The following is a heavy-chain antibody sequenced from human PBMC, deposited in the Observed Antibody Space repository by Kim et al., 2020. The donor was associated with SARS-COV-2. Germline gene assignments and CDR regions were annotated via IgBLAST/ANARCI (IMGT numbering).Heavy chain of an antibody. J-gene: IGHJ6*01. CDR1: GYSFGDYA. CDR2: IIQDGAST. V-gene: IGHV3-43*02. Sequence: GGSLRLSCAASGYSFGDYAMHWVRQASGKGLEWVARIIQDGASTNYAAPVKGGFTISRENSKHSLYPQINSLSTEDAAFYYCAKAKPGCRWYGDIKDLWG. D-gene: IGHD4-17*01. CDR3: AKAKPGCRWYGDIKDL.